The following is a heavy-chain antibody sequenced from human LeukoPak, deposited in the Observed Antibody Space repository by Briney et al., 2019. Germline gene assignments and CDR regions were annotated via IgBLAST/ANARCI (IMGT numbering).Heavy chain of an antibody. CDR1: GGSISSSSYY. V-gene: IGHV4-61*01. D-gene: IGHD3-10*01. Sequence: SETLSLTCTVSGGSISSSSYYWSWIRQPPGKGLEWIGYIYYSGSTNYNPSLKSRVTISVDTSKNQFSLKLSSVTAADTAVYYCARGGIAVYYYGSGKESNYYYYMDVWGKGTTVTISS. J-gene: IGHJ6*03. CDR2: IYYSGST. CDR3: ARGGIAVYYYGSGKESNYYYYMDV.